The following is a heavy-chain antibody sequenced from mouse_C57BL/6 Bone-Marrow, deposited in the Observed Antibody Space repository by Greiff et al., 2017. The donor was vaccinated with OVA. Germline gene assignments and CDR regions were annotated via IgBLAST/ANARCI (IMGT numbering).Heavy chain of an antibody. D-gene: IGHD6-1*01. V-gene: IGHV1-18*01. J-gene: IGHJ1*03. CDR3: ARRQRWYFDV. Sequence: VQLKESGPELVKPGASVKIPCKASGYTFTDYNMDWVKQSHGKSLEWIGDINPNNGGTIYNQKFKGKATLTVDKSSSTAYMELRSLTSEDTAVYYCARRQRWYFDVWGTGTTVTVSS. CDR1: GYTFTDYN. CDR2: INPNNGGT.